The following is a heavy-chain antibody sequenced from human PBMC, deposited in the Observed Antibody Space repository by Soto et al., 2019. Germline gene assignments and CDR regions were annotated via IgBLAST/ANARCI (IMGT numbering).Heavy chain of an antibody. Sequence: GGSLRLSCAASGFTFNSYDMHWVRQVTGKGLEWVSTIGTAGDTYYPGSVKGRFTISRHNSKNTLYLQMNSLRAEDTAVYYCTRDPYYDSSGYLASNGMDVWGQGTTVTVSS. V-gene: IGHV3-13*01. D-gene: IGHD3-22*01. CDR3: TRDPYYDSSGYLASNGMDV. J-gene: IGHJ6*02. CDR2: IGTAGDT. CDR1: GFTFNSYD.